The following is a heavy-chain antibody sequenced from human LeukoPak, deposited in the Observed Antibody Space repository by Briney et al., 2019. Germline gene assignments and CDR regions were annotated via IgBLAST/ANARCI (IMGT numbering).Heavy chain of an antibody. Sequence: GGSLRPSCAASRFTFSSYAMNWVRQAPGKGLEWVSAISGSGGSTYYADSVKGRSTISRDNSKNTLYLQMNSLRAEDTAVYYCAKPARTDYVDCGGQGTLVAVSS. J-gene: IGHJ4*02. CDR2: ISGSGGST. CDR3: AKPARTDYVDC. V-gene: IGHV3-23*01. D-gene: IGHD1-14*01. CDR1: RFTFSSYA.